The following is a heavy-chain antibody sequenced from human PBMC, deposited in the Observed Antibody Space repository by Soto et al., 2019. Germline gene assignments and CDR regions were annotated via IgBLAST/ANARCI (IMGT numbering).Heavy chain of an antibody. CDR2: IKHSGST. D-gene: IGHD4-17*01. CDR3: ARDDYGDHYYYGMDV. V-gene: IGHV4-34*01. Sequence: QVQLQQWGAGLLKPSETLSLTCAVYGGSFSGHYWNWIRQPPGKGLAWIGEIKHSGSTNYNPSLKSRVTISVDTSKNQFSLKLSSVTAADTAMYYCARDDYGDHYYYGMDVWGQGTTVTVSS. CDR1: GGSFSGHY. J-gene: IGHJ6*02.